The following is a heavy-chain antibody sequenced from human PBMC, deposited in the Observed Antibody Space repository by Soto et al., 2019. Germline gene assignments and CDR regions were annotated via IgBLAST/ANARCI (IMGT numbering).Heavy chain of an antibody. J-gene: IGHJ4*02. CDR2: IYSGGTT. D-gene: IGHD4-17*01. Sequence: EVQLVETGGGLIQPGGSLRLSCAASGFTVSNNYMSWVRQAPGKGLECVSIIYSGGTTYYADFVRGRFTISRDHSKNTLYLQMNSLRADDTAVYFCARNQPVTTLGYWGQGTLVTVSS. CDR1: GFTVSNNY. V-gene: IGHV3-53*02. CDR3: ARNQPVTTLGY.